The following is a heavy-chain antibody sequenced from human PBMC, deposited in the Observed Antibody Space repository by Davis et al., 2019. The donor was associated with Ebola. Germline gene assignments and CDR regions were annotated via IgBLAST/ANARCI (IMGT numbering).Heavy chain of an antibody. CDR1: GGSISSGDYY. CDR3: VTYGADHLFNN. V-gene: IGHV4-30-4*01. CDR2: IYYSGST. Sequence: LRLSCTVSGGSISSGDYYWSWIRQPPGKGLEWIGYIYYSGSTYYNPSLESRLTMSVDTSKNHFSLKLSSVTAADTAVYYCVTYGADHLFNNWGQGTLVTVSS. D-gene: IGHD4-17*01. J-gene: IGHJ4*02.